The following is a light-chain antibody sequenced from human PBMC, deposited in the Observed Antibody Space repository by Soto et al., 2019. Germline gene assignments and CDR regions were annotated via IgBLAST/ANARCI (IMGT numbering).Light chain of an antibody. V-gene: IGKV3-20*01. CDR2: GAS. Sequence: EIVLTQSPGTLSLSPGERATLSCRASQSVSSSYLAWYQQKPGQAPRLLIYGASTRATGTPARFSGSGSGTDFTLTISRLEPEDFAVYYCQQYGRSPFTFGPGTKVDI. CDR3: QQYGRSPFT. J-gene: IGKJ3*01. CDR1: QSVSSSY.